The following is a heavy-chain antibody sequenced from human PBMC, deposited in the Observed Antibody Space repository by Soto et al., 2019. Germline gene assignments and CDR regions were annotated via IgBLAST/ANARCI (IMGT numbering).Heavy chain of an antibody. J-gene: IGHJ6*03. CDR1: GYTFTGYY. D-gene: IGHD6-19*01. Sequence: QVQLVQSGAEVKKPGASVKVSCKASGYTFTGYYMHWVRQAPGQGLEWMGWINPNSGGTNYAQKFQGWVTMTRDTSISTAYMELSRLRSDDTAVYYCARGSSGWQYYYYYMDVWGKGTTVTVSS. V-gene: IGHV1-2*04. CDR2: INPNSGGT. CDR3: ARGSSGWQYYYYYMDV.